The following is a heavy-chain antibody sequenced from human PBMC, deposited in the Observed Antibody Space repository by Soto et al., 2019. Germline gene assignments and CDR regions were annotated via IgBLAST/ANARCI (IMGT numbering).Heavy chain of an antibody. D-gene: IGHD4-17*01. CDR2: IWYDGNNK. CDR3: ARDLGIQYYGASKKHFDY. J-gene: IGHJ4*02. CDR1: GFTFSDYG. V-gene: IGHV3-33*01. Sequence: GGSLRLSCEASGFTFSDYGMHWVRQAPGKGLEWLAVIWYDGNNKYYADSVKGRFTISRGNSKNTLYLQMSSLRAEDTAVYYCARDLGIQYYGASKKHFDYWGQGTLVTVSS.